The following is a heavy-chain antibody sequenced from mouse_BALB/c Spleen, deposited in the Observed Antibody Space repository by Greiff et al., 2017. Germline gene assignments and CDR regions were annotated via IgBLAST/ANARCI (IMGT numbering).Heavy chain of an antibody. V-gene: IGHV5-6-5*01. CDR2: ISSGGST. D-gene: IGHD2-1*01. J-gene: IGHJ3*01. CDR3: ARAEGNYPWFAY. Sequence: EVKLMESGGGLVKPGGSLKLSCAASGFTFSSYAMSWVRQTPEKRLEWVASISSGGSTYYPDSVKGRFTISRDNARNILYLQMSSLRSEDTAMYYCARAEGNYPWFAYWGQGTLVTVSA. CDR1: GFTFSSYA.